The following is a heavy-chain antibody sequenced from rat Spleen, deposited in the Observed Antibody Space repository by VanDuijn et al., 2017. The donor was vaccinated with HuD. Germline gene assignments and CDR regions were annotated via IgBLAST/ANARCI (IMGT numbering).Heavy chain of an antibody. CDR2: INYDGSST. J-gene: IGHJ2*01. CDR1: GFTFSNYD. CDR3: STEQPNY. Sequence: EVQLVESGGGLVQPGRSMKLSCAASGFTFSNYDMAWVRQAPTEGLEWVASINYDGSSTYYRDSVKGRFTISRDNAKSTLYLQMDSLRSEATANYYCSTEQPNYWGQGVMVTVSS. V-gene: IGHV5-20*01. D-gene: IGHD3-4*01.